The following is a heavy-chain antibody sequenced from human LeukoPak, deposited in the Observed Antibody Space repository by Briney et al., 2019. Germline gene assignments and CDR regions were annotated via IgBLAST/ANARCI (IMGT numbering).Heavy chain of an antibody. J-gene: IGHJ2*01. Sequence: GGSLRLSCATYRFTFSGYSMNWGRQAPRKGLERVSSIGLSGGSIFNADSVKGRFSISRDNAKNTLYLQMNSLRADDTAVYYCARLAGSRSPWYLDLWGHGTLVTVSS. CDR2: IGLSGGSI. V-gene: IGHV3-21*04. CDR3: ARLAGSRSPWYLDL. CDR1: RFTFSGYS. D-gene: IGHD6-19*01.